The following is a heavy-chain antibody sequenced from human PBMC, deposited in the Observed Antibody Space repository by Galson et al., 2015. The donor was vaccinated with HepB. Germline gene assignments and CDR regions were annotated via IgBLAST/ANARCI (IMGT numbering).Heavy chain of an antibody. CDR3: ARDSVVEMATVPLDY. CDR1: GYTFTSYY. D-gene: IGHD5-24*01. CDR2: INPSGGST. Sequence: SVKVSCKASGYTFTSYYMHWVRQAPGQGLEWMGIINPSGGSTSYAQKFQGRVTMTRDTSTSTVYMELSSLRSEDTAVYYCARDSVVEMATVPLDYWGQGTLVTVSS. V-gene: IGHV1-46*01. J-gene: IGHJ4*02.